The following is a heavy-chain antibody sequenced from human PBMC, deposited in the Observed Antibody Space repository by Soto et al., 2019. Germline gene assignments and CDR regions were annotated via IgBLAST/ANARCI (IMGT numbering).Heavy chain of an antibody. J-gene: IGHJ4*02. CDR3: AKGSFGFDY. CDR2: ISKSGDST. Sequence: GGSLRLSCAASGVTSTSYAMTWVRQVPGEGLQWVSSISKSGDSTYYADSVKGRFTTSRDNSKNTLYLQMNSLRAEDTAIYYCAKGSFGFDYWGQGTLVTVSS. V-gene: IGHV3-23*01. CDR1: GVTSTSYA. D-gene: IGHD3-10*01.